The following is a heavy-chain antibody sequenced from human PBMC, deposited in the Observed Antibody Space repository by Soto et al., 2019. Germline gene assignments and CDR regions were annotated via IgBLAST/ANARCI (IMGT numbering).Heavy chain of an antibody. D-gene: IGHD3-9*01. CDR1: GYTFSSYY. V-gene: IGHV1-46*01. J-gene: IGHJ4*02. CDR3: ARGLRLGDC. CDR2: INPNGGST. Sequence: QVQLVQSGAEVKKPGASVKVSCKASGYTFSSYYIHWVRQAPGQGLEWIGIINPNGGSTNYAQNFKVRLTVTRDTSPAPFYMDLSALTSDDTAMYYCARGLRLGDCWGQGTLVTVSS.